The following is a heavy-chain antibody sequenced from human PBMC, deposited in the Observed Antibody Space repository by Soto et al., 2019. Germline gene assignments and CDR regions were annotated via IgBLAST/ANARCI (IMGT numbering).Heavy chain of an antibody. Sequence: SETLSLTCTVSGVSVRSCSYYWSWIRQHPGKGLEWIGYVYHTGSTKCNPSPKSRVTISADTSKNQFSLKLTSVTAADTAVYYCARVAGLRDGYAMPASDIWGQGTMVTV. D-gene: IGHD5-12*01. CDR1: GVSVRSCSYY. CDR2: VYHTGST. J-gene: IGHJ3*02. CDR3: ARVAGLRDGYAMPASDI. V-gene: IGHV4-61*01.